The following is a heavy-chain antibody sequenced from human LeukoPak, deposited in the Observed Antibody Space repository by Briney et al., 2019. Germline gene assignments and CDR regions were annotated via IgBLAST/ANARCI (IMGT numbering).Heavy chain of an antibody. J-gene: IGHJ5*02. V-gene: IGHV1-46*01. CDR2: INPSGGST. CDR1: GYTFTSYY. CDR3: AREGYCSSTSCSRLGWFDP. Sequence: VKVSCKASGYTFTSYYMHWVRQAPGQGLEWMGIINPSGGSTSYAQKFQGRVTMTRDTSTSTVYMELSSLRSEDTAVYYCAREGYCSSTSCSRLGWFDPWGQGTLVTVSS. D-gene: IGHD2-2*01.